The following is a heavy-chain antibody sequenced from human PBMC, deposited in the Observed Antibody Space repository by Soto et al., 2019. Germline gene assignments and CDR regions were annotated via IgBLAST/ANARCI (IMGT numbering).Heavy chain of an antibody. CDR3: ARDGWFGELLKYDY. D-gene: IGHD3-10*01. CDR2: IKQDGSEK. J-gene: IGHJ4*02. V-gene: IGHV3-7*01. CDR1: GFTFSSYW. Sequence: GGSLRLSCAASGFTFSSYWMSWVRQAPGKGLEWVANIKQDGSEKYYVDSVKGRFTISRDNAKNSLYLQMNSLRAEDTAVYYCARDGWFGELLKYDYWGQGTLVTVSS.